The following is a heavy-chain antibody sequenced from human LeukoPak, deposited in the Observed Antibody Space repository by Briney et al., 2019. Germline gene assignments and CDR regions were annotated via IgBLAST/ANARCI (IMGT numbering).Heavy chain of an antibody. CDR3: ARAVGGDGSGSL. Sequence: ASETLSLTCTVSGFSISSGYYWNWIRQPAGKGLEWIGRIYTSGSTNYNPSLKSRITISVDTSKNQFSLKLSSVTAADTAVYYCARAVGGDGSGSLWGPGTLVTVSS. CDR2: IYTSGST. J-gene: IGHJ4*02. V-gene: IGHV4-61*02. D-gene: IGHD3-10*01. CDR1: GFSISSGYY.